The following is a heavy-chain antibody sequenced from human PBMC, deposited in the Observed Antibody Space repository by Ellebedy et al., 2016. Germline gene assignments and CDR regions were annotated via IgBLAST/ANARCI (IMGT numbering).Heavy chain of an antibody. D-gene: IGHD2-2*01. Sequence: SETLSLXXTVSGGSISSGSYYWSWIRQPAGKGLEWIGRIYTSGSTNYNPSLKSRVTMSVDTSKNQFSLKLSSVTAADTAVYYCARGGYCSSTSCYYRNDAFDIWGQGTMVTVSS. J-gene: IGHJ3*02. CDR3: ARGGYCSSTSCYYRNDAFDI. V-gene: IGHV4-61*02. CDR2: IYTSGST. CDR1: GGSISSGSYY.